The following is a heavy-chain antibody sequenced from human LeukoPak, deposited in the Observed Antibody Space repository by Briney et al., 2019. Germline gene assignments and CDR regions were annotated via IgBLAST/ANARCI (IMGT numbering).Heavy chain of an antibody. CDR1: GGSISSGGYY. J-gene: IGHJ3*02. CDR2: IYYSGST. Sequence: KASETLSLTCTVSGGSISSGGYYWSWIRQHPGKGLEWIGYIYYSGSTYYNPSLKSRVNISVDTSKNQFSLKLSSVTAADMAVYYCARELGYYNYYDSSGYFPYDAFDIWGQGTMVTVSS. CDR3: ARELGYYNYYDSSGYFPYDAFDI. V-gene: IGHV4-31*03. D-gene: IGHD3-22*01.